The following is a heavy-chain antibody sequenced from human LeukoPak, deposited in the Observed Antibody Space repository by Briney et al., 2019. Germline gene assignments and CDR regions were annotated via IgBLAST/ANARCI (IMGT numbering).Heavy chain of an antibody. CDR2: IDPSDSYT. J-gene: IGHJ3*02. CDR1: GYTFTSYW. D-gene: IGHD1-14*01. CDR3: ARTISGTDAFGI. Sequence: GKSLVISCTGSGYTFTSYWITWVRQMPGKGLEWMGKIDPSDSYTNYSPSFQGHVTISTDKSISTAYLQWSSLKASDTAIYYCARTISGTDAFGIWGQGTMVTVSS. V-gene: IGHV5-10-1*01.